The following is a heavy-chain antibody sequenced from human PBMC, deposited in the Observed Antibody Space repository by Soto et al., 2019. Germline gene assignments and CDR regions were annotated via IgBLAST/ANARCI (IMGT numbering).Heavy chain of an antibody. Sequence: GESLKISCKGSGYSFTSYWIGWVRQMPGKGLEWMGIIYPGDSDTRYSPSFQGQVTISADKSISTAYLQWSSLKASDTAMYYCPRGARLLWFGEVNWFAPWGQGTLVTVSS. D-gene: IGHD3-10*01. J-gene: IGHJ5*02. CDR2: IYPGDSDT. V-gene: IGHV5-51*01. CDR1: GYSFTSYW. CDR3: PRGARLLWFGEVNWFAP.